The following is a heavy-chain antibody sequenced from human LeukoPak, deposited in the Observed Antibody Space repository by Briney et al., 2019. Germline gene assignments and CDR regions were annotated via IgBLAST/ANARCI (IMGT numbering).Heavy chain of an antibody. CDR1: GGSISSYY. CDR3: ARDLGVYVWGSYRPGAFDI. CDR2: IYTSGST. J-gene: IGHJ3*02. Sequence: SETLSLTCTVSGGSISSYYWSWIRQPAGKGLEWIGRIYTSGSTNYNPSLKSRVTMSVDTSKNQFSLKLSSVTAADTAVYYCARDLGVYVWGSYRPGAFDIWGQGTMVTVSS. D-gene: IGHD3-16*02. V-gene: IGHV4-4*07.